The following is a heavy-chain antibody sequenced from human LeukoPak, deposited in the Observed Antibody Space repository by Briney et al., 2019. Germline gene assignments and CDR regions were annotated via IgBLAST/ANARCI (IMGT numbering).Heavy chain of an antibody. CDR2: IIPIFDTA. Sequence: SVKVSCKASGGTFSSYSISWVRQAPGQGLEWMGGIIPIFDTADYAQKFQGRVTITADESTSTAYMELSSLRSEDTAVYYCASGITMVVVVIPYYYYGMDVWGQGTTVTVSS. V-gene: IGHV1-69*13. D-gene: IGHD3-22*01. CDR1: GGTFSSYS. J-gene: IGHJ6*02. CDR3: ASGITMVVVVIPYYYYGMDV.